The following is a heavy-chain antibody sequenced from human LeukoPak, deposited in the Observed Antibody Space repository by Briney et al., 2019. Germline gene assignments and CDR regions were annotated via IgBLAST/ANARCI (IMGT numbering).Heavy chain of an antibody. Sequence: SETLSLICTVSGGSISSYYWSWIRQPPGKGLEWIGYIYYSGSTNYNPSLKSRVTISVDTSKNQFSLKLNSVTAADTAVFYYARGTPPLYYFDYWGQGTLVTVSS. J-gene: IGHJ4*02. CDR3: ARGTPPLYYFDY. V-gene: IGHV4-59*01. CDR1: GGSISSYY. CDR2: IYYSGST.